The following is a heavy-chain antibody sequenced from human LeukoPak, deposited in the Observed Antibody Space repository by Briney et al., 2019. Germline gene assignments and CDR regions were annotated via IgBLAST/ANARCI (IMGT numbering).Heavy chain of an antibody. V-gene: IGHV3-21*01. Sequence: GGSLRLSCAASGFTFSSYSMNWVRQAPGKGLEWVSSISSSSSYIYYADSVKGRFTISRDNAKNSLNLQMNSLRVEDTAVYYCARAGGARSSWSYWGQGTLVTVSS. D-gene: IGHD6-13*01. J-gene: IGHJ4*02. CDR3: ARAGGARSSWSY. CDR1: GFTFSSYS. CDR2: ISSSSSYI.